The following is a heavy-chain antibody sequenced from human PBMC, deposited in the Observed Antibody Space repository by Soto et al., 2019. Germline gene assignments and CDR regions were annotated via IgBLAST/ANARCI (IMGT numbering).Heavy chain of an antibody. CDR3: ARSGWWLQYFDY. V-gene: IGHV1-18*01. CDR1: GYTFTSYG. J-gene: IGHJ4*02. Sequence: QVQLGQSGAEVKKPGASVKVSCKASGYTFTSYGSSWVSQAPGQGLEWMGWSSAYNGNTNYAQKLQGRVTMTTDTSTRTAYMELMSLRSDGTAVYYCARSGWWLQYFDYWGQGTLVTVSS. CDR2: SSAYNGNT. D-gene: IGHD6-19*01.